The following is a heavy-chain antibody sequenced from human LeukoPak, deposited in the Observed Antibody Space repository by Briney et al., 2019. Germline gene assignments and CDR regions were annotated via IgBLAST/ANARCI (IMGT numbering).Heavy chain of an antibody. Sequence: GGSLRLSCTVSGFTVSSNSMSWVRQAPGKGLEWVSFIYSDNTHYSDSVKGRFTISRDNSKNTLYLQMNSLRAEDTAVYYCARDRFGYSSGWFDYWGQGTLVTVSS. CDR2: IYSDNT. CDR1: GFTVSSNS. J-gene: IGHJ5*01. CDR3: ARDRFGYSSGWFDY. V-gene: IGHV3-53*01. D-gene: IGHD6-19*01.